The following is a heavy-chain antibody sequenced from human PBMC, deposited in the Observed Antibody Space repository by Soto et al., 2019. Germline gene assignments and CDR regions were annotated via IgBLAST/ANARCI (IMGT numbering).Heavy chain of an antibody. J-gene: IGHJ6*02. Sequence: PVGSLRLSCAASGFTFSAYGMIWVRQAPGKGLEWVSYISGSGNDIYYADSVKGRFTISRDNVRDSLYLQMDSLRAEDAAVYYCERNGGGLGVWGQGTAVTVSS. CDR1: GFTFSAYG. CDR2: ISGSGNDI. D-gene: IGHD3-10*01. V-gene: IGHV3-48*03. CDR3: ERNGGGLGV.